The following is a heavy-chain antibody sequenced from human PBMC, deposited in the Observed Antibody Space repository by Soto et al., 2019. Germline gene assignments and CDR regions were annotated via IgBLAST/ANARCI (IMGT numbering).Heavy chain of an antibody. CDR2: IYSSGTT. Sequence: QVQLQEPGPGLVKPSETLSLTCTVSGGSISNYYWNWIRQPAGKGLEWIGRIYSSGTTIYNPTLESRVTMSLDTSKNQFSLKLSSVTAADTAVYFCARFLPFGGTSSPKAFDIWGQGTMVTVSS. J-gene: IGHJ3*02. D-gene: IGHD1-26*01. CDR1: GGSISNYY. V-gene: IGHV4-4*07. CDR3: ARFLPFGGTSSPKAFDI.